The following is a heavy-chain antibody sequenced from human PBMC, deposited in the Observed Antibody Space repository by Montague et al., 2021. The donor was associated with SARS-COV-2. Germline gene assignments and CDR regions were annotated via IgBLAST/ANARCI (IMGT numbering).Heavy chain of an antibody. V-gene: IGHV4-59*01. CDR3: ARGSENYGPGSHQFDP. D-gene: IGHD3-10*01. J-gene: IGHJ5*02. CDR2: VYHSGST. CDR1: GGPITSYH. Sequence: SETLSLTCAVSGGPITSYHWNWIRQPPGKGLEYIGYVYHSGSTTYNPSLKSRVSISVDTSKYQFSLKLRSVTAADTAVYYCARGSENYGPGSHQFDPWGQGTLVTVSS.